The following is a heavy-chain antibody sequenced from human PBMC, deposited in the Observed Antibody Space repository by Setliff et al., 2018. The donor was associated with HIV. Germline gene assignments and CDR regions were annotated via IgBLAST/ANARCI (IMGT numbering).Heavy chain of an antibody. D-gene: IGHD6-19*01. CDR3: ARGIAVAGPYFDY. CDR1: GFTFRNAW. J-gene: IGHJ4*02. CDR2: ISASGGST. V-gene: IGHV3-23*01. Sequence: GGSLRLSCAASGFTFRNAWMSWVRQAPGKGLEWVSIISASGGSTYYADSVKGRFTISRDNSQNALYLQMDSLRAEDTAVYHCARGIAVAGPYFDYWGQGTLVTVSS.